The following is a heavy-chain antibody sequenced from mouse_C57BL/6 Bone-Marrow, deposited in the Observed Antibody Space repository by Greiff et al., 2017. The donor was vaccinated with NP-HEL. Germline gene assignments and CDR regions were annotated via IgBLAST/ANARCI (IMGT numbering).Heavy chain of an antibody. Sequence: QVQLQQPGAELVKPGASVKLSCKASGYTFTSYWMHWVKQRPGQGLEWIGMIHPNSGSTNYNEKFKSKATLTVDKSSSTAYMQLSSLTSEDSAVYYWARGDSSGSYYFDYWGQGTTLTVSS. J-gene: IGHJ2*01. D-gene: IGHD3-2*02. CDR2: IHPNSGST. CDR1: GYTFTSYW. V-gene: IGHV1-64*01. CDR3: ARGDSSGSYYFDY.